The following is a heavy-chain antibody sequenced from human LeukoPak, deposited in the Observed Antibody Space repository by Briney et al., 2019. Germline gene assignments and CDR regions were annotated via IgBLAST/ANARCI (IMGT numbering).Heavy chain of an antibody. CDR3: AITAAGTPYYYMDV. D-gene: IGHD6-13*01. V-gene: IGHV3-11*01. Sequence: PGGSLRLSCVASGFTFSDHYMSWIRQAPGKGPEWLSYISSSGKTIYYADSVKGRFTISRDNAKNSLYLQMDNLRGEDTAVYYCAITAAGTPYYYMDVWGKGTTVTVSS. CDR2: ISSSGKTI. CDR1: GFTFSDHY. J-gene: IGHJ6*03.